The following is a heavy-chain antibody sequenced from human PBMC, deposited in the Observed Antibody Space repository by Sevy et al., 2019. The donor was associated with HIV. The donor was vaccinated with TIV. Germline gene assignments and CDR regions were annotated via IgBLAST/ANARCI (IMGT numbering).Heavy chain of an antibody. J-gene: IGHJ4*02. CDR2: MWFDGSNT. D-gene: IGHD4-17*01. CDR3: ARDLEFYDYGDYGPAFMPDY. V-gene: IGHV3-33*01. CDR1: GFTFSTYG. Sequence: GGSLRLSCAASGFTFSTYGMHWVRQAPGKGLEWVAVMWFDGSNTYYADSVKGRFTISRDIAKNTLHLQMNSLRAEDTAVYHCARDLEFYDYGDYGPAFMPDYWGQGTLVTVSS.